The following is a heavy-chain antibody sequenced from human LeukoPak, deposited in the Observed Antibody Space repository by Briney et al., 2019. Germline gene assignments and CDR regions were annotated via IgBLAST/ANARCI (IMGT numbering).Heavy chain of an antibody. CDR1: GSTFSSHT. Sequence: AGGSLRLSCAVSGSTFSSHTMNWVRQAPGKGLEWISYISNTGSVIYYADSVKGRFTISRDNAKNSLYLQMNSLRAEDTAVYYCARNLPAADYWGQGTLVTVSS. CDR3: ARNLPAADY. D-gene: IGHD2-2*01. V-gene: IGHV3-48*04. J-gene: IGHJ4*02. CDR2: ISNTGSVI.